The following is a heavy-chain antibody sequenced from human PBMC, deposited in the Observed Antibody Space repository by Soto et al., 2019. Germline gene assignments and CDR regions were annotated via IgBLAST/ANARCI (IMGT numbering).Heavy chain of an antibody. CDR2: IIPNFGTP. J-gene: IGHJ5*02. CDR3: ATGEGGDYVYESGP. CDR1: GGIFSSYA. D-gene: IGHD4-17*01. V-gene: IGHV1-69*01. Sequence: VQLVQSGAEVKKPGSSVKVSCKASGGIFSSYAVSWVRQAPGQGLEWMGGIIPNFGTPNYAKKFEGRVTLTADESTSTAYMELSSLRSEDTAVYYCATGEGGDYVYESGPWGQGTLVTVSS.